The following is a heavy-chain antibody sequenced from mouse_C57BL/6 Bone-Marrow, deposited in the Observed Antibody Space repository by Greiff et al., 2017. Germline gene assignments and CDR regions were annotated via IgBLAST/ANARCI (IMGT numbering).Heavy chain of an antibody. CDR2: ISSGGDYI. Sequence: EVKVVESGEGLVKPGGSLKLSCAASGFTFSSYGMSWVRQTPEKRLEWVAYISSGGDYIYYADTVKGRFTISRDNARNTLYLQMSSLKSEDTAMYYCTREGYYGYDRYFDVWGTGTTVTVSS. CDR1: GFTFSSYG. CDR3: TREGYYGYDRYFDV. D-gene: IGHD2-2*01. J-gene: IGHJ1*03. V-gene: IGHV5-9-1*02.